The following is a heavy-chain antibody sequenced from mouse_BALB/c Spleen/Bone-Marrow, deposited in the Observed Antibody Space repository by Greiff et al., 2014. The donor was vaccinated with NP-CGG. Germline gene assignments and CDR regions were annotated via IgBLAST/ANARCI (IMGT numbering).Heavy chain of an antibody. J-gene: IGHJ4*01. CDR3: ARHQRYYAMDY. Sequence: EVHLVESGGDLVKPGGSLKLSCAASGFTFSSYGMSWGRQTPDKRLEWVATISSGGSNTYYPDSVKGRFTISRDNAKNTLYLQMXXXXSEDTAMYYCARHQRYYAMDYWGQGTSVTVSS. CDR1: GFTFSSYG. CDR2: ISSGGSNT. V-gene: IGHV5-6*01.